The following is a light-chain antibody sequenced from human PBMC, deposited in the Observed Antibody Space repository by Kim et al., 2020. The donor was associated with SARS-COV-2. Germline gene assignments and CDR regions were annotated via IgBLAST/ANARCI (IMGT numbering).Light chain of an antibody. CDR3: QQYHSRPLT. J-gene: IGKJ4*01. V-gene: IGKV3-15*01. CDR1: QPVTTN. Sequence: EIVMTQSPATLSVSPGEGATLSCRASQPVTTNLAWYQQKPGQAPRLLIYGTSTRATGIPARFSGSGSGTEFTLTISSLQSEDFALYYCQQYHSRPLTFGGGTKLEI. CDR2: GTS.